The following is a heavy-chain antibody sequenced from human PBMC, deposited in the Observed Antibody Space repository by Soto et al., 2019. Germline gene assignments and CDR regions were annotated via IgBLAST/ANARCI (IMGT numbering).Heavy chain of an antibody. J-gene: IGHJ4*01. Sequence: QVHLVQSGAEVKKPGSSVKVSCKASGGSFSTYAINWLRQAPGQGLEWMGGIIPLCGTENYAQNFQDRFTLTADKSTTTASREVRSLTAEATAVYYCATGFCSGPNAHYFDYWGQGTLVTVSS. CDR3: ATGFCSGPNAHYFDY. D-gene: IGHD3-3*01. V-gene: IGHV1-69*06. CDR1: GGSFSTYA. CDR2: IIPLCGTE.